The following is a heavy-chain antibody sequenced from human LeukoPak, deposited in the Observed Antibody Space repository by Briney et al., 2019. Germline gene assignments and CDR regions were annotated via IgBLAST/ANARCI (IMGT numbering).Heavy chain of an antibody. D-gene: IGHD3-10*01. CDR1: GFSLISSGVS. V-gene: IGHV2-5*02. J-gene: IGHJ3*02. CDR3: AHRQRGSGSYASDGFDI. Sequence: SGPTLVNPTQTLTLTCSFSGFSLISSGVSVGWIRQPPGKALEWLAHIYWDDDKRYSPSLKNRLTITKDTSKTQVVLIMTNMDPVDTATYYCAHRQRGSGSYASDGFDIWGQGTMVTVSS. CDR2: IYWDDDK.